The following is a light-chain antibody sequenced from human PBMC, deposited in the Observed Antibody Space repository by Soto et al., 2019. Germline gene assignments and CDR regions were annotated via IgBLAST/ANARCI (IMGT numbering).Light chain of an antibody. Sequence: QSVLTQPPSASGTPGQRVTISCSGGSSNIGSNTVTWYQQLPGTAPKLFFDSNNRRPSGVPDRFSGSKSGTSASLAISGLQSEDEVDYYCAAWDDSPNGHYVFGTGTKVTVL. CDR2: SNN. J-gene: IGLJ1*01. CDR1: SSNIGSNT. CDR3: AAWDDSPNGHYV. V-gene: IGLV1-44*01.